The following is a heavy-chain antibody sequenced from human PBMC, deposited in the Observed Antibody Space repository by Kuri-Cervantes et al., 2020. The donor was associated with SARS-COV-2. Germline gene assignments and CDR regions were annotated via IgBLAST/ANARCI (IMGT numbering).Heavy chain of an antibody. V-gene: IGHV3-43D*04. CDR3: AKDRRVDGSGSYRWFDP. Sequence: GESLKISCAASGFTFDDYAMHWVRQALGKGLEWVSLISWDGGSTYYADSVRGRFTISRDNSKNTLYLQMNSLRAEDTAVYYCAKDRRVDGSGSYRWFDPWGQGTLVTVSS. CDR2: ISWDGGST. CDR1: GFTFDDYA. J-gene: IGHJ5*02. D-gene: IGHD3-10*01.